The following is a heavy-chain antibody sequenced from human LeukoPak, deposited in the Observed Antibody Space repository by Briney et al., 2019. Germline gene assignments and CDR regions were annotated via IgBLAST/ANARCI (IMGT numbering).Heavy chain of an antibody. Sequence: PGGSLRLSCAASGLTFSSYWMSWVRQAPGKGLEWVANIKQDGSEKYYVDSVKGRFTISRDNAKNSLYLQMNSLRAEDTAVYYCARGHSSGYYYVGYYYYYMDVWGKGTTVTVSS. CDR1: GLTFSSYW. V-gene: IGHV3-7*01. D-gene: IGHD3-22*01. CDR2: IKQDGSEK. CDR3: ARGHSSGYYYVGYYYYYMDV. J-gene: IGHJ6*03.